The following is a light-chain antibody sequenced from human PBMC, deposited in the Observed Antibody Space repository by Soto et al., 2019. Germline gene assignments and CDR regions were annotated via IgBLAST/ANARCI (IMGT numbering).Light chain of an antibody. CDR3: QQYNNWPLA. J-gene: IGKJ4*01. Sequence: EIVMTQSPATLSVSPGERATLSCRASQSVSNDLVWYQQKPGQAPRLLIYDASTRATGVPARFSGSGSGTEFTLTISSLQSEAFAVYYCQQYNNWPLAFGGGTKVEI. V-gene: IGKV3-15*01. CDR1: QSVSND. CDR2: DAS.